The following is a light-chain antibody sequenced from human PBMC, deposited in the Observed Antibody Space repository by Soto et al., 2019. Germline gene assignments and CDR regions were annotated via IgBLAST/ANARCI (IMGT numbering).Light chain of an antibody. CDR3: QQYNSYSPCT. CDR1: QSISSW. J-gene: IGKJ1*01. V-gene: IGKV1-5*03. Sequence: DIQMTQSPSTLSASVGDRVTITCRASQSISSWLAWYQQKPGKAPKLLIYKASSLKSGVPSRFSGSGSGTEFTLTISSLQPDDFATYYCQQYNSYSPCTFGQGTKVEIK. CDR2: KAS.